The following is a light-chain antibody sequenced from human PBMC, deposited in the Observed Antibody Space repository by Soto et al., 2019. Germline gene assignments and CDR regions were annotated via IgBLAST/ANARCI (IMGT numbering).Light chain of an antibody. CDR1: QSVSSY. V-gene: IGKV3-11*01. J-gene: IGKJ3*01. Sequence: EIVLTQSPATLSLSPGERATLSCRASQSVSSYLAWYQQKPGQAPRLLIYDASNRATGIPARFSGSGSGTDFTPTISSLEPEDFATYYCQQRETFGPGTKVDIK. CDR2: DAS. CDR3: QQRET.